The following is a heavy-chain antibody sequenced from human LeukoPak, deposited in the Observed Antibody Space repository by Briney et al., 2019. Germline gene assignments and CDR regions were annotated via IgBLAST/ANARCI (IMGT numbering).Heavy chain of an antibody. D-gene: IGHD5-12*01. J-gene: IGHJ4*02. CDR2: ISGSGGST. CDR3: AKSIVANQNFDY. CDR1: GFTFSSYA. Sequence: GGSLRLPCAASGFTFSSYAMSWVRQAPGKGLEWVSAISGSGGSTYYADSVKGRFTISRDNSKNTLYLQMNSLRAEDTAVYYCAKSIVANQNFDYWGQGTLVTVSS. V-gene: IGHV3-23*01.